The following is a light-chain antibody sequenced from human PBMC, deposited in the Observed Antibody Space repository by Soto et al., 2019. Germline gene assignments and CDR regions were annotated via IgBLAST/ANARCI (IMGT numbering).Light chain of an antibody. CDR3: QQYNNWPWT. CDR2: GAS. V-gene: IGKV3-15*01. J-gene: IGKJ1*01. CDR1: QSVRSN. Sequence: EIVMTQSPATLSVSPGERATLSCRASQSVRSNLAWYQQKPGQAPRLLIYGASTRATGIPARFSGSGSGTEFTLTISSLQSEDFAFYYCQQYNNWPWTFGQGTKVDIK.